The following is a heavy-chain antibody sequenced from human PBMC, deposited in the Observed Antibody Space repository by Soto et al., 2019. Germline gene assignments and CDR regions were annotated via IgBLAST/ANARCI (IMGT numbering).Heavy chain of an antibody. J-gene: IGHJ5*02. CDR2: INVGNGNT. CDR3: VRDPNLDDSCSSPSCLP. CDR1: GYTFTDYV. V-gene: IGHV1-3*01. D-gene: IGHD2-2*01. Sequence: ASVKVSCKASGYTFTDYVVHWVRQAPGQRLEWMGWINVGNGNTEYSQKFQDRFAITRDTSASTAYMELSSLRSEDTAVYYCVRDPNLDDSCSSPSCLPWGQGTLVNVSS.